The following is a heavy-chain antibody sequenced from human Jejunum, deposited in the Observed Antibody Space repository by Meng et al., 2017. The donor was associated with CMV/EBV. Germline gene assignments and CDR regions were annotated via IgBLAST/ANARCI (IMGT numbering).Heavy chain of an antibody. J-gene: IGHJ4*02. Sequence: SGFNFNIYSIHWVRQAPGGGLEWVSSISSTGRTIYHAKSVKGRVAVSRDNDMKSVFLQMNNLRVEDTAVYYCARELDNDGSWHFDDWGQGTLVTVSS. CDR2: ISSTGRTI. V-gene: IGHV3-48*03. CDR3: ARELDNDGSWHFDD. CDR1: GFNFNIYS. D-gene: IGHD5-24*01.